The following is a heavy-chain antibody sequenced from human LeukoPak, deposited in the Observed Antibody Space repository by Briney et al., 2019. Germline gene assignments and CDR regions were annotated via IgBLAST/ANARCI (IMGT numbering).Heavy chain of an antibody. CDR1: GFTFSSYG. CDR2: IWYDGSNK. V-gene: IGHV3-33*08. CDR3: ARHKEGYYYMDV. J-gene: IGHJ6*03. Sequence: GGSLILSCAASGFTFSSYGMHWVRQAPGKGLEWVAVIWYDGSNKYYADSVKGRFTISRDNSKNTLYLQMNSLRAEDTAVYYCARHKEGYYYMDVWGKGTTVTVSS.